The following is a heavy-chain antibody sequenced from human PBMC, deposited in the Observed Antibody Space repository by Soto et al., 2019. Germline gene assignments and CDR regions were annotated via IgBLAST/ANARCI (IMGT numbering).Heavy chain of an antibody. CDR2: VSGSGGTT. J-gene: IGHJ6*02. D-gene: IGHD2-15*01. Sequence: VQLLESGGGLVQPGGSLRLSCAASGLTFSTYAMSWVRQAPGKGLEWVSVVSGSGGTTFYADSVKGRFIISRDNSKNTLYLQMNSLRAEDTAVYYCAKYCSGGNCYSGVGSGYYYYYGMDVWGQGTTVTVSS. V-gene: IGHV3-23*01. CDR1: GLTFSTYA. CDR3: AKYCSGGNCYSGVGSGYYYYYGMDV.